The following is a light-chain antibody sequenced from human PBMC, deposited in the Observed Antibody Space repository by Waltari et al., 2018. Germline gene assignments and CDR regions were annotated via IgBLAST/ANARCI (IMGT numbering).Light chain of an antibody. CDR1: SSEVGRYNL. CDR2: EGN. Sequence: QSALTQPASVSGSPGQSITISCTGTSSEVGRYNLVSWYQQHAGKAPKLMIYEGNKRPSGVSNRFSVSKSGNTASLTISGLQAEDEADYYCCSYAGTSFWVFGGGTKLTVL. V-gene: IGLV2-23*01. CDR3: CSYAGTSFWV. J-gene: IGLJ3*02.